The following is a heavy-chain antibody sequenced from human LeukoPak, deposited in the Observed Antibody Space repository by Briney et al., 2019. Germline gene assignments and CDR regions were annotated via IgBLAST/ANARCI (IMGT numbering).Heavy chain of an antibody. CDR2: TYTSGST. CDR1: GGSISSYY. J-gene: IGHJ4*02. V-gene: IGHV4-4*07. Sequence: PSETLSLTCTVSGGSISSYYWSWIRQPAGKGLEWIGRTYTSGSTNYNPSLKSRVTMSVDTSKNQFSLKLSSVTAADTAVYYCATALYSSGWYYFDYWGQGTLVTVSS. D-gene: IGHD6-19*01. CDR3: ATALYSSGWYYFDY.